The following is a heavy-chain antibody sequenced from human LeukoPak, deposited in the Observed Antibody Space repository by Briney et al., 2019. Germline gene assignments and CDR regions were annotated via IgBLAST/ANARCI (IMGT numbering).Heavy chain of an antibody. V-gene: IGHV3-30*18. Sequence: PGRSLRLSCAASGFTFSSYGMHWVRQAPGKGLEWVAVISYDGSNKYYADSVKGRFTISRDNSKNTLYLQMNSLRAEDTAVYYCAKDTAEPKPELWFGELDYGMDVWGQGTTVTVSS. J-gene: IGHJ6*02. CDR2: ISYDGSNK. D-gene: IGHD3-10*01. CDR3: AKDTAEPKPELWFGELDYGMDV. CDR1: GFTFSSYG.